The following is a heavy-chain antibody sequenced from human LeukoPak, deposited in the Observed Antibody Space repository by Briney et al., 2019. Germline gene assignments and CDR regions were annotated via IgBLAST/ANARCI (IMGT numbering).Heavy chain of an antibody. V-gene: IGHV3-9*01. J-gene: IGHJ3*02. CDR2: LSWNSGSI. D-gene: IGHD3-10*01. CDR3: AKGFYGSGSGAFDI. Sequence: GGSLRLSCAASGFTFDDYAMHWVRQAPGKGLEWVSGLSWNSGSIGYADSVKGRFTISRDNAKNSLYLQMNSLRPEDTALYYCAKGFYGSGSGAFDIWGQGTMVTVSS. CDR1: GFTFDDYA.